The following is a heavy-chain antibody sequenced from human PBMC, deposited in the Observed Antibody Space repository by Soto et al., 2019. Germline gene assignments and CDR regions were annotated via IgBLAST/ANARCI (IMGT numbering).Heavy chain of an antibody. CDR1: GFTFSSYA. CDR3: AKATLVVVAAIQGNAFNV. V-gene: IGHV3-23*01. Sequence: PGGSLRLSCAASGFTFSSYAMSWVRQAPGKGLEWVSALSGSGGYTHYADSVKGRFTISRDNSKNTLYLQMNSLRAEDTAVYYCAKATLVVVAAIQGNAFNVWGQGIMVTVSS. CDR2: LSGSGGYT. D-gene: IGHD2-15*01. J-gene: IGHJ3*01.